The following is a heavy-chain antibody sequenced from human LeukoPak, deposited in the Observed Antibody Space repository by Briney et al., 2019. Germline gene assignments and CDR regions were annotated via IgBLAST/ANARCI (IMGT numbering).Heavy chain of an antibody. CDR2: IYYSGST. CDR3: ARVRRNYYGMDV. V-gene: IGHV4-61*01. CDR1: GGSVSNGSYY. J-gene: IGHJ6*02. Sequence: SETLSLTCTVSGGSVSNGSYYWSWIRQPPGKGLEWIGHIYYSGSTNNNPSLKSRVTISIDTSKHQFSLTLSSVTAADGAVYYCARVRRNYYGMDVWGQGTTVTVSS.